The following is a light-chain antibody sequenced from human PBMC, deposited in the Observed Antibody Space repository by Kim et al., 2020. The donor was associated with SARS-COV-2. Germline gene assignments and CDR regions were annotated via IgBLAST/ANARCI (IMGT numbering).Light chain of an antibody. CDR2: GSS. CDR3: QQHDDWPPGIT. CDR1: QSVNNN. J-gene: IGKJ5*01. Sequence: IVMTQSPVTLSVSPGETATLSCGASQSVNNNLAWYQQKPGQAPRLLIYGSSARATGIPERFSGSGSGTEFTLTISSLQSEDFAVYYCQQHDDWPPGITFGPGTRLEIK. V-gene: IGKV3-15*01.